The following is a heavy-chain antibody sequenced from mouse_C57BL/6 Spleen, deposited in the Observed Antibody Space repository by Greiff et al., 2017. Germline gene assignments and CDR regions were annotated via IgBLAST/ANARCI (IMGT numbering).Heavy chain of an antibody. Sequence: VQLQQSGPELVKPGASVKISCKASGYTFTDYYMNWVKQSHGKSLEWIGNINPNNGGTSYNEKLKGKATLTVDKSSSTAYMELRSLASEDSAVYYCAGLRRGGYYAMDYWGQGTSVTVSS. CDR2: INPNNGGT. V-gene: IGHV1-26*01. J-gene: IGHJ4*01. D-gene: IGHD2-12*01. CDR3: AGLRRGGYYAMDY. CDR1: GYTFTDYY.